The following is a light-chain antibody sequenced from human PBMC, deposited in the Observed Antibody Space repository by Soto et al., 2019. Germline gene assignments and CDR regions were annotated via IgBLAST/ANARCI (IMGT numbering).Light chain of an antibody. CDR2: GAS. Sequence: EIVMTQSPATLSVSPGERATLSCRASQSVGTYLAWYQQKPGQAPRLLIYGASTRAAGISPRFSGGGSGTEFTLTISSLQSEDFVVYYCQQYNDWPRTFGQGTKVEIK. V-gene: IGKV3-15*01. J-gene: IGKJ1*01. CDR3: QQYNDWPRT. CDR1: QSVGTY.